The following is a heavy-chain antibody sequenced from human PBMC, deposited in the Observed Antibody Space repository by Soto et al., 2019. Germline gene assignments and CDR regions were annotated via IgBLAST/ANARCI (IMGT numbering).Heavy chain of an antibody. Sequence: LRLSCAASGFTFSSYAMHWVRQAPGKGLEWVAVISYDGSNKYYADSVKGRFTISRDNSKNTLYLQMNSLRAEDTAVYYCARDPVAYCGGDCRTFDYWGQGTLVTVSS. CDR3: ARDPVAYCGGDCRTFDY. CDR2: ISYDGSNK. J-gene: IGHJ4*02. CDR1: GFTFSSYA. D-gene: IGHD2-21*02. V-gene: IGHV3-30-3*01.